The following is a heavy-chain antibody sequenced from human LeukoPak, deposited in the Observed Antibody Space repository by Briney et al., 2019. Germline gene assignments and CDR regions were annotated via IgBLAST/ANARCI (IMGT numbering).Heavy chain of an antibody. CDR2: ISYDGSNK. V-gene: IGHV3-30-3*02. D-gene: IGHD2-15*01. CDR1: GFTFSSYA. CDR3: AKSHSRVVRAGDAFDI. Sequence: PGRSLRLSCAASGFTFSSYAMHWVRQAPGKGLEWVAVISYDGSNKYYADSVKGRFTISRDNSKNTLYLQMNSLRAEDTAVYYCAKSHSRVVRAGDAFDIWGQGTMVTVSS. J-gene: IGHJ3*02.